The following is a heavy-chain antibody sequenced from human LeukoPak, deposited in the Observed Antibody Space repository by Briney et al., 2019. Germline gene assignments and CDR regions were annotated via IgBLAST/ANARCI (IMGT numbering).Heavy chain of an antibody. Sequence: ASVKVSCKASGYTFTSYYMHWVRQAPGQGLEWMGIMSPGGTSTSYAQKFQGRVTMTRDTSTSTVYMELSSLRSEDTAVYYCARDYYDISGSSSAGWFDPWGQGTLVTVSS. J-gene: IGHJ5*02. V-gene: IGHV1-46*01. CDR2: MSPGGTST. D-gene: IGHD3-22*01. CDR3: ARDYYDISGSSSAGWFDP. CDR1: GYTFTSYY.